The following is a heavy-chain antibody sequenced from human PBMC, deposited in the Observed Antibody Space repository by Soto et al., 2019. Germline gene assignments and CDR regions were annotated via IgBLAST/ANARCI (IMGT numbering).Heavy chain of an antibody. CDR2: IYYSGST. Sequence: SETLSLTCTVSGGSISSSSYYWGWIRQPPGKGLEWIGSIYYSGSTYYNPSLKSRVTISVDTSKNQFSLKLSSVTAADTAVYYCARHLARIYDFWSGYKYYFDYWGQGTLVTVSS. V-gene: IGHV4-39*01. CDR1: GGSISSSSYY. CDR3: ARHLARIYDFWSGYKYYFDY. D-gene: IGHD3-3*01. J-gene: IGHJ4*02.